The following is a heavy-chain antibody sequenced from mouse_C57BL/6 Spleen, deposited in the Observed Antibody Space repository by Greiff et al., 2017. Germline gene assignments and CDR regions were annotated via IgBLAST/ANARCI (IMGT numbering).Heavy chain of an antibody. CDR2: INPSNGGT. D-gene: IGHD2-4*01. CDR3: ARGGVYYDYDGAGFAY. V-gene: IGHV1-53*01. Sequence: QVQLKQPGTELVKPGASVKLSCKASGYTFTSYWMHWVKQRPGQGLEWIGNINPSNGGTNYNEKFKSKATLTVDKSSSTAYMQLSSLTSEDSAVYYCARGGVYYDYDGAGFAYWGQGTLVTVSA. J-gene: IGHJ3*01. CDR1: GYTFTSYW.